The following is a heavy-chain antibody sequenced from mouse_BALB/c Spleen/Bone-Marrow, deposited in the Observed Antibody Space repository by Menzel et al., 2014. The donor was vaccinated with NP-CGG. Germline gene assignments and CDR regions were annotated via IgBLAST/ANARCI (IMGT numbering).Heavy chain of an antibody. J-gene: IGHJ3*01. V-gene: IGHV7-1*02. CDR3: ARDVVYGNYFSY. Sequence: EVQLVESGGGLVQPGGSLRLSCATSGFTFSAFYMEWVRQPPGKRMEWIAASRNKPKDYTTEYSASVKGRFIVSRDTSQSILYLQMNALRAEDTAIYYCARDVVYGNYFSYWVQWTLVTVSA. D-gene: IGHD2-10*02. CDR2: SRNKPKDYTT. CDR1: GFTFSAFY.